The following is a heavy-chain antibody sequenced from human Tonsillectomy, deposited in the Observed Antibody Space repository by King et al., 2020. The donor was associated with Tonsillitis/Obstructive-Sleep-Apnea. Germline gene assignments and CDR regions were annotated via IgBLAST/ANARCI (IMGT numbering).Heavy chain of an antibody. J-gene: IGHJ6*02. CDR2: INHSGST. V-gene: IGHV4-34*01. CDR1: GGSFSGYY. Sequence: VQLQQWGAGLLKPSETLSLTCAVYGGSFSGYYWSWIRQPPGKGLEWIGEINHSGSTNYSPSLKSRVTISIVTSKNQFSLKLSSLTAADTAVYYCAMGEVGATTIYYYYALDVWGQGTTVTVSS. D-gene: IGHD1-26*01. CDR3: AMGEVGATTIYYYYALDV.